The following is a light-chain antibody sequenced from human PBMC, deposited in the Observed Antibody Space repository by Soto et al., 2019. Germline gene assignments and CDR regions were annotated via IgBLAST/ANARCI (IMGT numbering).Light chain of an antibody. V-gene: IGKV3-20*01. Sequence: EIVLTQSPGTLSLSPGERATLSCRASQSVNSNYLAWYQRKPGQAPRLLIYGASNRATDIPYRFSASGSGTDFTLTITRQEPEDFAVYYCHQYDSSPPTFGQGTKVEIK. J-gene: IGKJ1*01. CDR2: GAS. CDR3: HQYDSSPPT. CDR1: QSVNSNY.